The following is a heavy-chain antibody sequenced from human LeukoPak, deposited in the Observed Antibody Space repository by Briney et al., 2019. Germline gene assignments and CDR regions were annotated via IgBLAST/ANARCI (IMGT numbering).Heavy chain of an antibody. J-gene: IGHJ6*02. Sequence: SETLSLTCTVSGGSISSYYWSWIRQPPGNGLEWIGYIYYSGSTNYNPSLKSRVTISVDTSKNQFSLKLSSVTAADTAVYYCARSDGSGWYFYHGMDVWGQGTTVTVSS. V-gene: IGHV4-59*01. CDR1: GGSISSYY. CDR2: IYYSGST. CDR3: ARSDGSGWYFYHGMDV. D-gene: IGHD6-19*01.